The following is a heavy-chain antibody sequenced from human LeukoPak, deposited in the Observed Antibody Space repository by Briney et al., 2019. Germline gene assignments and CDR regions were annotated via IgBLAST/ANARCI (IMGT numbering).Heavy chain of an antibody. CDR2: IIPFFGKA. D-gene: IGHD3-10*01. Sequence: ASVQVPYKDSGGTFSRHAISRLRQAPAPPLEWIGGIIPFFGKANYAQKFQGRVTITAYKSTSTAYMELSSLRSEDTAVYYCARGGAYYGSGIQSPNDYGGQGTLVTVSA. CDR1: GGTFSRHA. V-gene: IGHV1-69*06. J-gene: IGHJ4*02. CDR3: ARGGAYYGSGIQSPNDY.